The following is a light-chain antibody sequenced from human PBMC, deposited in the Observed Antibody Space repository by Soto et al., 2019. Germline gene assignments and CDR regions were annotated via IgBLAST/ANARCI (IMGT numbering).Light chain of an antibody. CDR1: QGIGVD. V-gene: IGKV1-27*01. CDR2: ASS. CDR3: QKYNSAPLT. J-gene: IGKJ4*01. Sequence: DIQLTQSPSSLSASLGDRVTITCRASQGIGVDLAWFQQNPGNVPKLLIYASSALQSGVPSRFSGSGSGTDFTLTISSLPPEDFATYYCQKYNSAPLTFGGGTKVEIK.